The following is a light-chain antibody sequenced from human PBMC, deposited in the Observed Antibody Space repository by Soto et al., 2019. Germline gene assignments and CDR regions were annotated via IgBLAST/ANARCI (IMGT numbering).Light chain of an antibody. Sequence: EILMTQYPVTLSVSPGEGATLSCGGSQSVNSNYLAWYQQKPGQAPRLLIYGISSRATGISERFSGSGSGTEFTLTISSLQPEDFAVYYCQQYTQWTITFGQGTRLEIK. CDR2: GIS. CDR1: QSVNSN. V-gene: IGKV3D-15*01. CDR3: QQYTQWTIT. J-gene: IGKJ5*01.